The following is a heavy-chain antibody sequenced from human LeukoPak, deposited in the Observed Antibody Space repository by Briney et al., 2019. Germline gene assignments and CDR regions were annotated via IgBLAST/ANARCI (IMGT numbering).Heavy chain of an antibody. J-gene: IGHJ4*01. Sequence: GGSLRLSCAASGFTFSSHLMHWVRQAQGTGLVWVSRVKSDGTATNYADSVKGRFTISRDNAKNTLYLQMNSLRVEDTAVYYCVRKFATGDWGQGTLVTVSS. V-gene: IGHV3-74*01. D-gene: IGHD1-14*01. CDR1: GFTFSSHL. CDR2: VKSDGTAT. CDR3: VRKFATGD.